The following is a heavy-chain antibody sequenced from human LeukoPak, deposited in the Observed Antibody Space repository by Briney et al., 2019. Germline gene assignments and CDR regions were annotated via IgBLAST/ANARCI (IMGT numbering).Heavy chain of an antibody. CDR2: IYSGGGTTK. CDR3: VVILVPGGVWHFDL. J-gene: IGHJ2*01. Sequence: HPGTPLRLSCVASGLIFRNYGFHWVRQAPGKGLEWVAIIYSGGGTTKYYAESVKDRFTITRDDSRDTLYLQMNSLRAEDTAVYYCVVILVPGGVWHFDLWGRGTLVTVSS. V-gene: IGHV3-33*03. CDR1: GLIFRNYG. D-gene: IGHD2-2*01.